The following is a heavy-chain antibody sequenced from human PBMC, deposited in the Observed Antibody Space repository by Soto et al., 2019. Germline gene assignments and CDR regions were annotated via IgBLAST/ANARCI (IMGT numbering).Heavy chain of an antibody. D-gene: IGHD6-19*01. V-gene: IGHV1-18*01. CDR1: GYTFTSYG. CDR3: ARDTAPSSWSSGWYGY. CDR2: ISAYNGNT. J-gene: IGHJ4*02. Sequence: ASVKVSCKASGYTFTSYGIIWVRQAPGQGLEWMGWISAYNGNTNYAQKLQGRVTMTTDTSTSTAYMELRSLRSDDTAVYHCARDTAPSSWSSGWYGYWGQGTLVTV.